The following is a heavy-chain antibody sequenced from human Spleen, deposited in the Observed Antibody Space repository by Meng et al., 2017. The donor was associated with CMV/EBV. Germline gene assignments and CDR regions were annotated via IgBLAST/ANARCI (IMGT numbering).Heavy chain of an antibody. Sequence: GGSLRLSCAASGFTFDDYAMSWVRQAPGKGLEWVSVIYSGGSSTYYADSVKGRFTISRDNSKNTLYLQMNSLRAEDTAVYYCAKDLASPDDGLLYYGMDVWGQGTTVTVSS. CDR1: GFTFDDYA. D-gene: IGHD1-1*01. CDR3: AKDLASPDDGLLYYGMDV. V-gene: IGHV3-23*03. CDR2: IYSGGSST. J-gene: IGHJ6*02.